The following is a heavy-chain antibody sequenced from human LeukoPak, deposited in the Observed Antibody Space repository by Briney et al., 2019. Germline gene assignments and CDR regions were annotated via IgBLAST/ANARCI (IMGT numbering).Heavy chain of an antibody. Sequence: SETLSLTCTVSGDSITWHYWLWVRQPPGKALEWIGHLLYSGSTSYNPSLDSRVTISLDTSKKSFSLKLTSVTAADTALYYCATNAGPSADGDVLDIWGQGTMVTVSS. D-gene: IGHD6-13*01. V-gene: IGHV4-59*11. J-gene: IGHJ3*02. CDR3: ATNAGPSADGDVLDI. CDR1: GDSITWHY. CDR2: LLYSGST.